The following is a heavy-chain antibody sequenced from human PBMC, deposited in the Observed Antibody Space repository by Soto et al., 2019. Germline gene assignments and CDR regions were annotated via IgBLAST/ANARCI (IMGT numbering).Heavy chain of an antibody. CDR1: GGTFNTYA. CDR3: AREVQVHTPDFVY. D-gene: IGHD3-10*01. CDR2: ISPMFGAA. Sequence: QVQLVQSGAEMKKPGSSVKVSCQSSGGTFNTYAMNWVRQAPGQGPEWMGDISPMFGAANYAPKFQGRLTITADESTGTSYMQLSSLTSEDTAIYFCAREVQVHTPDFVYWGQGTLVTVSS. V-gene: IGHV1-69*19. J-gene: IGHJ4*02.